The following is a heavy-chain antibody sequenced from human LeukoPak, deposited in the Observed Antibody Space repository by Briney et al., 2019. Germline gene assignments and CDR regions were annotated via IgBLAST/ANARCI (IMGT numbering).Heavy chain of an antibody. CDR1: GSGFSFSNAW. V-gene: IGHV3-15*01. CDR2: IKSKGEGGTT. Sequence: GGSLRLSCAASGSGFSFSNAWMTWVRQAPGKGLEWVGRIKSKGEGGTTDYAAPVKGRFTMSRDDSQSTLYLQMNSLKVEDIAIYYCSTDWYDYWGQGTLVTVSS. D-gene: IGHD6-13*01. J-gene: IGHJ4*02. CDR3: STDWYDY.